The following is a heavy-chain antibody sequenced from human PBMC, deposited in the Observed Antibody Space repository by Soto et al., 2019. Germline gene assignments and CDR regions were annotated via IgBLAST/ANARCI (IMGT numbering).Heavy chain of an antibody. V-gene: IGHV1-69*13. J-gene: IGHJ5*02. CDR1: GYIFSTYG. D-gene: IGHD1-1*01. Sequence: SVKVSCKASGYIFSTYGISWVRQAPGQGLEWMGGIIPIFGTANYAQKFQGRVTITADESTSTAYMELSSLRSEDTAVYYCARDLERPEYWFDPWGQGTLVTVSS. CDR2: IIPIFGTA. CDR3: ARDLERPEYWFDP.